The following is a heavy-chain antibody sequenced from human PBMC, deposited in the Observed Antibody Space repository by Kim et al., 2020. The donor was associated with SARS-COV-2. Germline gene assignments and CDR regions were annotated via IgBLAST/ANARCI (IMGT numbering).Heavy chain of an antibody. Sequence: GGSLRLSCAASGFTFSSYAMSWVRQAPGKGLEWVSAISGSGGSTYYADSVKGRFTISRDNTKNTLYLQMNSLRAEDTAVYYCAKGGLAHDDGDYYDYWGQGTLVTVSS. CDR3: AKGGLAHDDGDYYDY. CDR1: GFTFSSYA. J-gene: IGHJ4*02. V-gene: IGHV3-23*01. CDR2: ISGSGGST. D-gene: IGHD4-17*01.